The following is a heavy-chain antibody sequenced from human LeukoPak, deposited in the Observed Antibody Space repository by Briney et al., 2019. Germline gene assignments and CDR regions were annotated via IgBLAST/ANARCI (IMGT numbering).Heavy chain of an antibody. D-gene: IGHD5-18*01. V-gene: IGHV4-4*08. J-gene: IGHJ2*01. Sequence: TSETLSLTCTVSGGSFTTYSWSWIRQPPGKGLDWIGDVHSNGNTNYNPSLKNCVTMSIDTSRDQFSLTLTSVTAADTAIFYCARRIQLWSYWHFDLWGRGTLVTVSS. CDR1: GGSFTTYS. CDR3: ARRIQLWSYWHFDL. CDR2: VHSNGNT.